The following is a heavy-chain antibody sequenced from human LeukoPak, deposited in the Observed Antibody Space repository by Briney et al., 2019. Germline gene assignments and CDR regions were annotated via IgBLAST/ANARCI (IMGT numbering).Heavy chain of an antibody. D-gene: IGHD6-19*01. V-gene: IGHV3-48*03. CDR3: ARASIAVAAGLQY. Sequence: GGSLRLSCAASGFTFSSYEMNWVRQAPGKGLQWLSYISSSGRTTYYADSVKGRFTISRDNAKNSLYLQMNSLRAEDTAVYYCARASIAVAAGLQYWGQGTLVTVSS. CDR2: ISSSGRTT. J-gene: IGHJ4*02. CDR1: GFTFSSYE.